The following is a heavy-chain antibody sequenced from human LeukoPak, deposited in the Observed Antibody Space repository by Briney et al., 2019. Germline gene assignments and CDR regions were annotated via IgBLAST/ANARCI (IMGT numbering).Heavy chain of an antibody. CDR3: ARDGGGWLVRSRFDP. CDR2: IKQDGSEK. Sequence: GGSLRLSCAASGFTLSSYWMSWVRQARGKGLEWVANIKQDGSEKYYVDSVKGRFTISRDNAKNSLYLQMNSLRAEDTAVYYCARDGGGWLVRSRFDPWGQGTLVTVSS. D-gene: IGHD6-19*01. J-gene: IGHJ5*02. V-gene: IGHV3-7*01. CDR1: GFTLSSYW.